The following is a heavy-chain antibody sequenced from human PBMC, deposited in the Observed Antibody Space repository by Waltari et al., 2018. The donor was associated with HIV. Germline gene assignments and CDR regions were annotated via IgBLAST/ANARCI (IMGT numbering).Heavy chain of an antibody. Sequence: QVQLVQSGAEVKKPGASVKVSCTASCNTVTRYGISWVRQAPGQGREWMGWLSAYNGKTNYAQKLQGRVSRTTETSTRTAYMELRSLRSDDTAVYYCARLTHYYDTSGPDYYYYGMDVWGQGTTVTVSS. CDR1: CNTVTRYG. CDR3: ARLTHYYDTSGPDYYYYGMDV. CDR2: LSAYNGKT. J-gene: IGHJ6*02. D-gene: IGHD3-22*01. V-gene: IGHV1-18*01.